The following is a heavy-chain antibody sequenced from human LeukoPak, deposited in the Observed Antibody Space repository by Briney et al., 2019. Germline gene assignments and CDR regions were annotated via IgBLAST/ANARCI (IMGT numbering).Heavy chain of an antibody. CDR3: ARVPYSSGWYGFDY. Sequence: SETLSLTCTVSGGSISSYYWSWIRQPAGKGLEWIARIYTSGSTYYNPSLKSRVTMSVDTSKNQFSLKLSSVTAADTAVYYCARVPYSSGWYGFDYWGQGTLVTVSS. V-gene: IGHV4-4*07. J-gene: IGHJ4*02. D-gene: IGHD6-19*01. CDR1: GGSISSYY. CDR2: IYTSGST.